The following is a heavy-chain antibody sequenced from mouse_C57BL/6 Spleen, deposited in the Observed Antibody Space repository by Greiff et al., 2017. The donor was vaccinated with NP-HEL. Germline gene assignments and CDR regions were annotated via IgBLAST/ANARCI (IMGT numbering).Heavy chain of an antibody. D-gene: IGHD1-1*02. V-gene: IGHV1-82*01. CDR1: GYAFSSSW. Sequence: QVQLKQSGPELVKPGASVKISCKASGYAFSSSWMNWVKQRPGKGLEWIGRIYPGDGDTNYNGKFKGKATLTADKSSSTAYMQLSSLTSEDSAVYFCARHYHDYFDYWGQGTTLTVSS. J-gene: IGHJ2*01. CDR2: IYPGDGDT. CDR3: ARHYHDYFDY.